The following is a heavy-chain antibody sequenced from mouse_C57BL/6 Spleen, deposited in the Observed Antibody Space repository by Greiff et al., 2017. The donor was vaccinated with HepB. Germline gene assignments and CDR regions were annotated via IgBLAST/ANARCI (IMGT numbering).Heavy chain of an antibody. CDR3: SRGMIRSTVVGDY. CDR2: IYPGDGDT. D-gene: IGHD1-1*01. V-gene: IGHV1-82*01. J-gene: IGHJ2*01. CDR1: GYAFSSSC. Sequence: QVQLQQSGPELVKPGASVKISCKASGYAFSSSCMNWVKQRPGKGLEWIGRIYPGDGDTNYNGKFKGKATLTADKSSSTAYMQLSSLTSEDSAVYVCSRGMIRSTVVGDYWGQGTTLTVSS.